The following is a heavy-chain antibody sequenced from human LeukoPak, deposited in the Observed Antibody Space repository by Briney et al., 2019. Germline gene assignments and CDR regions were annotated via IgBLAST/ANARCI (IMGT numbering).Heavy chain of an antibody. V-gene: IGHV1-2*02. CDR3: ARDCSGGSCYAGY. Sequence: ASVKVSCKTSRYTFTGYYLHWVRQAPGQGLEWMGWINPNSGDTNYPQKFQGRVTMTRDTSISTAYMELSRLRSDDTAVYYCARDCSGGSCYAGYWGQGTLVTVSS. J-gene: IGHJ4*02. D-gene: IGHD2-15*01. CDR2: INPNSGDT. CDR1: RYTFTGYY.